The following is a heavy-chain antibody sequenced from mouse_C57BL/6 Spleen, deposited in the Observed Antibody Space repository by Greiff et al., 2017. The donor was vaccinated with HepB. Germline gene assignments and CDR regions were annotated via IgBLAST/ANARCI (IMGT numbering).Heavy chain of an antibody. D-gene: IGHD1-1*01. V-gene: IGHV5-9-1*02. CDR3: TRDRGSIAMDY. CDR2: ISSGGDYI. Sequence: EVKLVESGEGLVKPGGSLKLSCAASGSTFSAYAMPWVRQTPEKRLEWVAYISSGGDYIYYADTVKGRFTISRDNARNTLYLQMSSLKSEDTAMYYCTRDRGSIAMDYWGQGTSVTVSS. J-gene: IGHJ4*01. CDR1: GSTFSAYA.